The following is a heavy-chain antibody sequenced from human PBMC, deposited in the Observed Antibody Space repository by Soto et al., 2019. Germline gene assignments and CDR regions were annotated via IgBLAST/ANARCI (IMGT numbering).Heavy chain of an antibody. CDR3: ARVGLHSYYFDY. D-gene: IGHD4-4*01. Sequence: QVQLVQSGAEVKKPGSSVKVSCKASGGTFSSYTISWVRQAPGQGLEWMGRIIPILGIANYAQKFQGRVTITADKSTSTAYMELSSLRSEDTAVYYCARVGLHSYYFDYWGQGTLVTVSS. CDR2: IIPILGIA. CDR1: GGTFSSYT. J-gene: IGHJ4*02. V-gene: IGHV1-69*02.